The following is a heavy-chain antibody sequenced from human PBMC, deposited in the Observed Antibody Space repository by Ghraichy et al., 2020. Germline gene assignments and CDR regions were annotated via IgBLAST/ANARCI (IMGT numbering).Heavy chain of an antibody. J-gene: IGHJ5*02. CDR2: INHSGNI. Sequence: SETLSLTCAVYGGSFSGYFWSCIRQPPGKGLEWIGEINHSGNINYNPSLKSRVTISIDTSKNQFSLNLSSVTAADTAVYYCARGVGKGWFDPWGQGTLVTVSS. V-gene: IGHV4-34*01. CDR3: ARGVGKGWFDP. CDR1: GGSFSGYF. D-gene: IGHD1-26*01.